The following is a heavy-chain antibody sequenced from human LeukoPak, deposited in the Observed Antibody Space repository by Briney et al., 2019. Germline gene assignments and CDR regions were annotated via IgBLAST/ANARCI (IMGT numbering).Heavy chain of an antibody. CDR3: ASRYLEWLLDY. D-gene: IGHD3-3*01. J-gene: IGHJ4*02. V-gene: IGHV4-39*01. Sequence: SETLSLTCTVSGGSINTNNYYWGWIRQPPGKGLEWIGTIYYGGSTYYNPSLKSRVTISVDTSKNQFSLKLNSVTAADTAVYYCASRYLEWLLDYWGQGTLVTVSS. CDR1: GGSINTNNYY. CDR2: IYYGGST.